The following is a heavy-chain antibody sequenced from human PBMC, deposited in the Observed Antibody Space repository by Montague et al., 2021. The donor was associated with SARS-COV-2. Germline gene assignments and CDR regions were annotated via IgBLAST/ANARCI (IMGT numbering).Heavy chain of an antibody. Sequence: SLRLSCAASGFTFSSYSMNWVRQAPGKGPEWVSSISSSSSYIYYADSXXGRFTISRDNAKNSLYLQMNSLRAEDTAVYYCARGPYSSDQLFHYYYGMDVWGQGTTVTVSS. CDR1: GFTFSSYS. CDR3: ARGPYSSDQLFHYYYGMDV. J-gene: IGHJ6*02. CDR2: ISSSSSYI. V-gene: IGHV3-21*01. D-gene: IGHD6-19*01.